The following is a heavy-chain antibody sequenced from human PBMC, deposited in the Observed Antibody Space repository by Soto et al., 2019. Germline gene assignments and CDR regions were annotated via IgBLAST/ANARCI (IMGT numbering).Heavy chain of an antibody. Sequence: QLQLQESGPGLVKPSETLSLTCTVSGGSINSGTYYWGWIRQPPGKGLEWIGSIYNTGSTYYSPSLKSRVTVSIDTPNNRFSLRLSSVTAADTAVYYCVKHGFQHHMDVWGRGPPVTASS. CDR2: IYNTGST. J-gene: IGHJ6*03. CDR3: VKHGFQHHMDV. D-gene: IGHD3-10*01. V-gene: IGHV4-39*01. CDR1: GGSINSGTYY.